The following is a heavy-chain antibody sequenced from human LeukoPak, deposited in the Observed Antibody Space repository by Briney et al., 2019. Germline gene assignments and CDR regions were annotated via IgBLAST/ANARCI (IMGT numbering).Heavy chain of an antibody. CDR1: GGTFSSYA. Sequence: GSSVKVSCKASGGTFSSYAISWVRQAPGQGLEWMGRIIPIFGTANYAQKFQGRVTITTDESTSTAYMELSSLRSEDTAVYYCAREISAGSSGYYYDYWYFDLWGRGTLVTVSS. D-gene: IGHD3-22*01. J-gene: IGHJ2*01. CDR3: AREISAGSSGYYYDYWYFDL. V-gene: IGHV1-69*05. CDR2: IIPIFGTA.